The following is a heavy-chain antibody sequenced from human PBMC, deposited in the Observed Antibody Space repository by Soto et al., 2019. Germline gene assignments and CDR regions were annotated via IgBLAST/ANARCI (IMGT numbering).Heavy chain of an antibody. CDR3: AAGIAAGDGMDV. Sequence: GGSLRLSCAASGFTFSTFWMPWVRQAPGKGLEWVANIKQDGTETYYVASVKGRFTISRDNARNSLYVQMNNLRGEDTAVYYCAAGIAAGDGMDVWGQGTTVTVSS. CDR1: GFTFSTFW. J-gene: IGHJ6*02. CDR2: IKQDGTET. D-gene: IGHD6-13*01. V-gene: IGHV3-7*01.